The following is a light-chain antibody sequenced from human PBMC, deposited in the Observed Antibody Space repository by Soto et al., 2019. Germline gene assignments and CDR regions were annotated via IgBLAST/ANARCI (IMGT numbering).Light chain of an antibody. J-gene: IGKJ1*01. CDR1: ESVSKS. CDR3: QQYGTSHT. Sequence: EIVLTQSPGTLSLSPGERATLSCRASESVSKSLAWYQQQPGQAPRLLIYGASNRATGIPDRFSGSGSGTDFTLTISRLEPADFALYYCQQYGTSHTFGQGTKVEMK. V-gene: IGKV3-20*01. CDR2: GAS.